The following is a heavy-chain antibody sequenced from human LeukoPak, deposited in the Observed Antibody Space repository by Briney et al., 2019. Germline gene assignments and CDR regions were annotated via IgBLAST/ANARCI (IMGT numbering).Heavy chain of an antibody. CDR2: IIPILGIA. J-gene: IGHJ4*02. CDR1: GGTFSSYA. Sequence: WASVKVSCKASGGTFSSYAISWVRQAPGQGLEWMGRIIPILGIANYARKFQGRVTITADKSTSTAYMELRSLRSDDTAVYYCARVLGSTSWHFDYWGQGTLVTVSS. CDR3: ARVLGSTSWHFDY. V-gene: IGHV1-69*04. D-gene: IGHD2-2*01.